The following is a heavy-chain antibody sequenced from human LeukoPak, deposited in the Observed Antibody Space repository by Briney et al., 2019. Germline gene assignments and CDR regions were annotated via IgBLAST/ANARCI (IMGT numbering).Heavy chain of an antibody. V-gene: IGHV4-34*01. CDR1: GGSFSDYY. CDR2: INHSGST. J-gene: IGHJ4*02. CDR3: PRGLAINYYDDSGNSPGGFDY. Sequence: PSETLSLTRAVSGGSFSDYYWSWIRQPPGKGLEWIGEINHSGSTNYNPSLKSRVTISVDTSKNQFSLKVSSVTAADTAVYYCPRGLAINYYDDSGNSPGGFDYWGQGTLVTVSS. D-gene: IGHD3-22*01.